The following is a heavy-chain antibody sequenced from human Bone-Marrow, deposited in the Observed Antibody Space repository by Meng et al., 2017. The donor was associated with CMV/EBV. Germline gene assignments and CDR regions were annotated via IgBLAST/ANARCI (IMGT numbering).Heavy chain of an antibody. CDR2: IYYIGTT. V-gene: IGHV4-30-4*01. CDR3: ARTADYGTFYFDF. Sequence: CTVSNGSISSGDYYWSWIRQPPGQGPEWIGYIYYIGTTYSNPSLKSRATFSLDTSKNQFSLMLTSVTAADTAVYYCARTADYGTFYFDFWGQGSLVTVSS. J-gene: IGHJ4*02. D-gene: IGHD4-17*01. CDR1: NGSISSGDYY.